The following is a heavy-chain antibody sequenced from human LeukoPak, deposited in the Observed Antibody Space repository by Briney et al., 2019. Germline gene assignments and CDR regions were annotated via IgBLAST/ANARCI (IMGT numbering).Heavy chain of an antibody. CDR3: ARVNSRNGMDV. D-gene: IGHD1-26*01. V-gene: IGHV3-23*01. J-gene: IGHJ6*02. CDR2: ISGSGGTT. Sequence: GGSLRLSCAASGFTFSNYAMSWVRQAPGNGLEWVSGISGSGGTTYYADSVKGRFTISRDNSKSTLYLQMNSLRAEDTAVYYCARVNSRNGMDVWGQGTTVTVSS. CDR1: GFTFSNYA.